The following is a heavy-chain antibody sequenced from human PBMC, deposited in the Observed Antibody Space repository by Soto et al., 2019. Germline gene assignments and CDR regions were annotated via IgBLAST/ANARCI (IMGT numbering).Heavy chain of an antibody. CDR2: ISADTGHT. CDR3: ARRGVLPDH. V-gene: IGHV1-18*01. CDR1: GYTFTNYG. Sequence: QVQLVQSGAEVKKPGASVKVSCKAFGYTFTNYGITWVRQAPGQVLEWMGWISADTGHTNYAQNLQGRVTMTTDTSTSTAYMELRSLRSDDTAVYYCARRGVLPDHWGQGTLVTVSS. J-gene: IGHJ4*02. D-gene: IGHD3-10*01.